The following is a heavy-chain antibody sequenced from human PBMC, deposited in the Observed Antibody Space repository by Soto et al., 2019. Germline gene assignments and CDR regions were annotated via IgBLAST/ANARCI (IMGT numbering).Heavy chain of an antibody. J-gene: IGHJ4*02. D-gene: IGHD3-16*01. CDR2: VYTVGST. CDR3: ARSPQTHSYAQFDS. CDR1: GGSLSNYY. Sequence: QVQLQESGPRLVKLSETLSLTCTVSGGSLSNYYWSWIRQPAGKGLEWIGRVYTVGSTNYNPSLKSRVTMSIDTSKNQFSLRLTSVTAADTAVYFCARSPQTHSYAQFDSWGQGSLVTVSS. V-gene: IGHV4-4*07.